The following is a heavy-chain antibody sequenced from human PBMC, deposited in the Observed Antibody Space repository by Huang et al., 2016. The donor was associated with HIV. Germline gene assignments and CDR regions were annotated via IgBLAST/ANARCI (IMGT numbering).Heavy chain of an antibody. J-gene: IGHJ5*02. CDR3: AREIMISFGGPFDP. CDR2: INHRGST. V-gene: IGHV4-34*01. D-gene: IGHD3-16*01. CDR1: GGSFSSYY. Sequence: QVQLHQRGAGLLKPSETLSLTCAVYGGSFSSYYWNWIRQSPGKGLEWIGKINHRGSTTYNPSLKSRGTMSVDTSRNQFALRLSSVTAADTAVYYCAREIMISFGGPFDPWGQGTLVTVSS.